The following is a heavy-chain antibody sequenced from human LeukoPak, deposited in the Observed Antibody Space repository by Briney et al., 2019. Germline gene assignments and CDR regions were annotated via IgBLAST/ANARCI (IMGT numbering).Heavy chain of an antibody. CDR2: IYSGGST. V-gene: IGHV3-66*02. J-gene: IGHJ3*01. CDR1: GFTVSSNY. D-gene: IGHD2-2*01. Sequence: PGGSLRLSCAASGFTVSSNYMSWVRQAPGKGLEWVSVIYSGGSTYYADSVKGRFTISRDNSKNTLYLQMNSLGPEDTAVYFCAKEGSALREGIVPALFDFDVWGQGTRVTVSS. CDR3: AKEGSALREGIVPALFDFDV.